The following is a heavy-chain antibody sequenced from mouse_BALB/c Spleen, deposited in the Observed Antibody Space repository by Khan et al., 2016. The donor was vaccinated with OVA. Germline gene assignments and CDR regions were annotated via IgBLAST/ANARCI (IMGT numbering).Heavy chain of an antibody. Sequence: QIQLVQSGPELKKPGEIVRISCKASGYTFTTAGMQWVQKMPGKGLKWIGWINTHSGVPKYAEDFKGRFAFSLETSANTAYLQISNLKNEDTATYFCARSYRYYWYFDVWGAGTTVTVSS. V-gene: IGHV9-4*02. D-gene: IGHD2-14*01. J-gene: IGHJ1*01. CDR1: GYTFTTAG. CDR3: ARSYRYYWYFDV. CDR2: INTHSGVP.